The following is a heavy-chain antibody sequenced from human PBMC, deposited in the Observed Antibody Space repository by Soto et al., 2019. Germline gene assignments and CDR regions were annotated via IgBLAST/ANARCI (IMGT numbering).Heavy chain of an antibody. D-gene: IGHD2-2*01. CDR1: GFNVNNNY. Sequence: GGSLRLSCAASGFNVNNNYMNWVRQAPGKGLEWVGRIKSKTDGGTTDYAAPVKGRFTISRDASNNTLYIQMNSLKTEDTAVYYGRAGIPAAVVNGAYWGQGTVVAXPS. CDR2: IKSKTDGGTT. CDR3: RAGIPAAVVNGAY. J-gene: IGHJ4*02. V-gene: IGHV3-15*07.